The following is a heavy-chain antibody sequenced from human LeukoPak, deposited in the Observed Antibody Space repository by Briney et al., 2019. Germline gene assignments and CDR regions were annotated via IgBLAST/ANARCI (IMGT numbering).Heavy chain of an antibody. CDR1: GYSISSGYN. D-gene: IGHD6-6*01. Sequence: PSETLSLTCAVSGYSISSGYNWDWIRQSPGKGLEWIGGIYHSGSTYHNPSLKSRVIILVDTSKNQLSLNLSYATAADTAVYYCARRRGGSDYVDYWGQGTLATVSS. J-gene: IGHJ4*02. CDR2: IYHSGST. CDR3: ARRRGGSDYVDY. V-gene: IGHV4-38-2*01.